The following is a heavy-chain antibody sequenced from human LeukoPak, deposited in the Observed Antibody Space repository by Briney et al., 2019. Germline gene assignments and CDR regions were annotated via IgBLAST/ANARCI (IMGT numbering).Heavy chain of an antibody. J-gene: IGHJ3*02. Sequence: ASVKVSCKASGYTFTGYYMHWVRQAPGQGLEWMGWINPNSGGTNYAQKFQGRVTMTRDTSISTAYMELSRLRSDDTAVYYCARDQDDSSGYYYVLYAFDIWGQGTMVTVSS. D-gene: IGHD3-22*01. CDR3: ARDQDDSSGYYYVLYAFDI. CDR2: INPNSGGT. CDR1: GYTFTGYY. V-gene: IGHV1-2*02.